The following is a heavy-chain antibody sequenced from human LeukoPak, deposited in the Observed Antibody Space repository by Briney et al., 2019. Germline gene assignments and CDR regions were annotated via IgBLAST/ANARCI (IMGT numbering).Heavy chain of an antibody. J-gene: IGHJ4*02. CDR3: AKSYSVTGTFPALDY. CDR1: GFTFSNYG. D-gene: IGHD6-19*01. CDR2: ISSTSAYI. V-gene: IGHV3-21*01. Sequence: GGSLRLSCATSGFTFSNYGMNWVRQAPGKGLDWVSSISSTSAYIYYADSVKGRFTISRDNAKNSLYLQMDSLRAEDTAVCYCAKSYSVTGTFPALDYWGQGTLVTVSS.